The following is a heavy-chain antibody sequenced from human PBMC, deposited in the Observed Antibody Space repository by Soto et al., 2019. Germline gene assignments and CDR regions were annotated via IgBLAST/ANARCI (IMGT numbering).Heavy chain of an antibody. D-gene: IGHD3-22*01. Sequence: GGSLRLSCATSGFTFTTYAMSWVRQAPGKGPEWVSGISGSGSGTYYADSVKGRFTISRDMSRSTVYLRMNSLRADDTAVYYCAKEGRYYYDSSGEFDHWGQGALVTVSS. CDR2: ISGSGSGT. CDR3: AKEGRYYYDSSGEFDH. J-gene: IGHJ4*02. CDR1: GFTFTTYA. V-gene: IGHV3-23*01.